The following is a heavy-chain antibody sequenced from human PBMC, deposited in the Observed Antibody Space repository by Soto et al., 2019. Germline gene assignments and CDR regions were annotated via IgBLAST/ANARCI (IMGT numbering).Heavy chain of an antibody. V-gene: IGHV3-66*01. Sequence: EVQLVESGGGSVQPGGSLRLSCAASGFTVSSNYMSWVRQAPGKGLECVSVIHSGGSTYYADSVKGRFTISRDNSKNTLYLQMNSLRAEDTAMYYCARDQRGPRGWYFGAFDIWGQGTMVTVSS. J-gene: IGHJ3*02. D-gene: IGHD6-19*01. CDR3: ARDQRGPRGWYFGAFDI. CDR1: GFTVSSNY. CDR2: IHSGGST.